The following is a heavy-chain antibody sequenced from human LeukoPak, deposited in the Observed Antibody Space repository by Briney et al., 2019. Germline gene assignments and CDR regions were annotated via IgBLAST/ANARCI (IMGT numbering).Heavy chain of an antibody. CDR3: ARMAGFQDSSGYYSPSEVSRDY. CDR2: IIPIFGTA. Sequence: SVKVSCKASGGTFSSYAISWVRQAPGQGLEWMGGIIPIFGTANYAQKFQGRVTITADKSTSTAYMELSSLRSEDTAVYYCARMAGFQDSSGYYSPSEVSRDYWGQGTLVTVPS. D-gene: IGHD3-22*01. V-gene: IGHV1-69*06. J-gene: IGHJ4*02. CDR1: GGTFSSYA.